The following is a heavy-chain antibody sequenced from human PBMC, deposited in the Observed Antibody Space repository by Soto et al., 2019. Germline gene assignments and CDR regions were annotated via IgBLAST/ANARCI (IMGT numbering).Heavy chain of an antibody. V-gene: IGHV2-5*01. CDR3: VQTVPVRYFYY. J-gene: IGHJ4*02. CDR2: IYWNDDK. Sequence: FRPELVNPTQTLTLYFTFSGVSLRTNGEGVGWIRQPPGKALEWLALIYWNDDKRYSPSLKSRLTITKDTSKNQVVLTMTNMDPVDTATYYCVQTVPVRYFYYWCQGTPVTVS. CDR1: GVSLRTNGEG. D-gene: IGHD3-10*01.